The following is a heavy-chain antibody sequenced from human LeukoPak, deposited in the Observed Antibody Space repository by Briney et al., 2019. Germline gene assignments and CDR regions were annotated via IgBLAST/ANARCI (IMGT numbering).Heavy chain of an antibody. CDR3: ARAWYYYDSSGYYPFDY. CDR1: GGSFSGYY. V-gene: IGHV4-34*01. Sequence: PSETRSLTCAVYGGSFSGYYWSCIRQPPGKGLEWIGEINHSGSTNYNPSLKSRVTISVDTSKNQFSLKLSSVTAADTAVYYCARAWYYYDSSGYYPFDYWGQGTLVTVSS. CDR2: INHSGST. D-gene: IGHD3-22*01. J-gene: IGHJ4*02.